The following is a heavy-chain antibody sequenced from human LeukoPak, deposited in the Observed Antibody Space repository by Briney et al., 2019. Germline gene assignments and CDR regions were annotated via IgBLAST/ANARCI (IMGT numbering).Heavy chain of an antibody. V-gene: IGHV3-23*01. CDR1: GFTFSSYA. CDR2: ISGSGGST. J-gene: IGHJ4*02. D-gene: IGHD3-22*01. Sequence: GGSLRLSCTASGFTFSSYAMSWVRQAPGKGLEWVSAISGSGGSTYYADSVKGRFTISRDNSKNTLYLQMNSLRAEDTAVYYCAKGDHSSGYYYFDYWGQGTLVTVSS. CDR3: AKGDHSSGYYYFDY.